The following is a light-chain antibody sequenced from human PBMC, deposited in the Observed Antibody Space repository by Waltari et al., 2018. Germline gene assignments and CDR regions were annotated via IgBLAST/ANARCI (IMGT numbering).Light chain of an antibody. Sequence: HSVLTQPPSASGTPGQRVTISCSGSRSTIGSHYVYWYQQLPGTAPNLLIYRNNQRPSGVPDRFSGSKSGTSASLAISGLRSEDEADYYCATWDDSLSGPVFGGGTKLTVL. CDR3: ATWDDSLSGPV. CDR1: RSTIGSHY. CDR2: RNN. V-gene: IGLV1-47*01. J-gene: IGLJ3*02.